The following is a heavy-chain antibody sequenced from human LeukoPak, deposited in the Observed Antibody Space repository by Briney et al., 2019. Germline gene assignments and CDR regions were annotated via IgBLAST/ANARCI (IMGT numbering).Heavy chain of an antibody. CDR1: GGSISSYY. V-gene: IGHV4-59*08. CDR3: ARHRGSGSATYGMDV. CDR2: IYYSGST. Sequence: PSETLSLTCTVSGGSISSYYWSWIRQPPGKGLEWIGYIYYSGSTNYNPSLKSRVTISVDTSKNQFSLKLSSVTAADTAVYYCARHRGSGSATYGMDVWGQGTTVTVSS. D-gene: IGHD3-3*01. J-gene: IGHJ6*02.